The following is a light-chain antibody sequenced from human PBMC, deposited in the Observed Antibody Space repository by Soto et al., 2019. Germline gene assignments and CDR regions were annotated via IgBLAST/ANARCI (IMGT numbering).Light chain of an antibody. Sequence: SYELTQPPSVSVAPGQTASITCGGTNLGYESVHWYQQKPGQAPVLVVHDDRDRPSEIPERFSGSTSGDTAVLTISRVEAGDEVDFYCQVWHSGTDQGVFGGGTKLTVL. CDR2: DDR. V-gene: IGLV3-21*02. J-gene: IGLJ2*01. CDR1: NLGYES. CDR3: QVWHSGTDQGV.